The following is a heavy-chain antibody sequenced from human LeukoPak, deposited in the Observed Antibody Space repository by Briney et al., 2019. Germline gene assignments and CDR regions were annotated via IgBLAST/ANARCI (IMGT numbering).Heavy chain of an antibody. Sequence: PGGSLRLSCAASGFTFSSYAMSWVRQAPGKGLEWVPAISGSGGSTYYADSVKGRFTISRDNSKNTLYLQMNSLRAEDTAVYYCAKVLRFLEWSPMDVWGQGTTVTVSS. V-gene: IGHV3-23*01. CDR3: AKVLRFLEWSPMDV. J-gene: IGHJ6*02. D-gene: IGHD3-3*01. CDR1: GFTFSSYA. CDR2: ISGSGGST.